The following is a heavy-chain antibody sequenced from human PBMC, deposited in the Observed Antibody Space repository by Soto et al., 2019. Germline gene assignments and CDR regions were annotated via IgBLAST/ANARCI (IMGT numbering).Heavy chain of an antibody. Sequence: PSETLSLTCTVSGGSISSYYWSWIRQPPGKGLEWLGYIYYSGSTNYNPSLKSRVTISVDTSKNQFSLKLSSVTAADTAVYYCARERVVPAAYQGFDPWGQGTLVTVSS. CDR2: IYYSGST. J-gene: IGHJ5*02. V-gene: IGHV4-59*01. CDR1: GGSISSYY. CDR3: ARERVVPAAYQGFDP. D-gene: IGHD2-2*01.